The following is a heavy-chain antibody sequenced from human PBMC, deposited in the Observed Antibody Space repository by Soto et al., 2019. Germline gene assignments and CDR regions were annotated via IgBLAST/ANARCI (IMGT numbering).Heavy chain of an antibody. CDR1: GGSISSGGYY. CDR2: IYYSGST. J-gene: IGHJ5*02. V-gene: IGHV4-31*03. Sequence: QVQLQESGPGLVKPSQTLSLTCTVSGGSISSGGYYWSWIRQHPGMGLEWIGYIYYSGSTYYNPSLTRRATISVDTSKNQFSLKLSSVTAADTAVYYCARDRYGDYPWFDPWGQGTLVTVSS. CDR3: ARDRYGDYPWFDP. D-gene: IGHD4-17*01.